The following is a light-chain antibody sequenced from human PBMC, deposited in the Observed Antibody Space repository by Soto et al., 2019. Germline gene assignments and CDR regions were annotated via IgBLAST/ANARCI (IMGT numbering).Light chain of an antibody. V-gene: IGKV1-33*01. CDR3: QYYDNLVI. J-gene: IGKJ3*01. Sequence: DLQMTQSPSSLSASVGDRVTIICQASQDISDNLNWYQQKPGKAPKLLIYDASNLEAGVPSRFSRSGSGAEFTFTISSLQPEDIATYYCQYYDNLVIFGPGTKLDLK. CDR2: DAS. CDR1: QDISDN.